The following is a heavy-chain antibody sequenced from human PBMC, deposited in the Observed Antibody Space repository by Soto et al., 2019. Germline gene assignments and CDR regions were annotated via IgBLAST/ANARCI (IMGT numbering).Heavy chain of an antibody. Sequence: LSLTCAVYGGSFSGYYWSWIRQPPGKGLEWIGEINHSGSTNYNPSLKSRVTISVDTSKNQFSLKLSSVTAADTAVYYCARASGLWWYPYWGQGTLVTVSS. J-gene: IGHJ4*02. CDR1: GGSFSGYY. V-gene: IGHV4-34*01. CDR3: ARASGLWWYPY. CDR2: INHSGST. D-gene: IGHD2-21*01.